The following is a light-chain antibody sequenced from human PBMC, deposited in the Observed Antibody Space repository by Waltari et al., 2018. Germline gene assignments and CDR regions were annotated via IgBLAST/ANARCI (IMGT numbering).Light chain of an antibody. J-gene: IGKJ2*01. CDR1: QSISSW. CDR3: QQSYSTPYN. V-gene: IGKV1-5*01. CDR2: DAS. Sequence: DIQMTQSPSTLSASVGDRVTITCRASQSISSWLAWYQQKPGKAPKLLIYDASSLESGVPSRFSGSGSGTEFTLTISSLQPDDFATYYCQQSYSTPYNFGQGTKLEIK.